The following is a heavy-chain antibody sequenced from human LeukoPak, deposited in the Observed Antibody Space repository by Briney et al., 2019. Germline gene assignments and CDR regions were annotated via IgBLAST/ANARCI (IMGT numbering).Heavy chain of an antibody. CDR3: ARGAHARMYDSNHNCFDP. J-gene: IGHJ5*02. V-gene: IGHV1-46*01. CDR2: INPSGGRT. D-gene: IGHD3-22*01. Sequence: ASVKVSCKASGYTFTSYYIYWMRPAHGHGLDWMGIINPSGGRTNYAHKFQGRVTMTRDMSTSTVYMELSSLRSEDTAVYYCARGAHARMYDSNHNCFDPWGQGTLVTVPS. CDR1: GYTFTSYY.